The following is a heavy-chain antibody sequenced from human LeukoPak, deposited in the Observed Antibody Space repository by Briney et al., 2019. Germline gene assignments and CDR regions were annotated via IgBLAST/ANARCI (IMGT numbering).Heavy chain of an antibody. CDR1: GYSFNDLS. CDR3: TAVSLLRGYDVLTFYSYPNYFDF. V-gene: IGHV1-24*01. CDR2: YDPEYGDT. D-gene: IGHD3-9*01. J-gene: IGHJ4*02. Sequence: GASVKVPCKVSGYSFNDLSVHWVRQAPGKGLQGMGGYDPEYGDTIYAQNFQGRLTMTEDTSTATAFMEVSSLRSEDPAVYYCTAVSLLRGYDVLTFYSYPNYFDFWGQGTLVTVSS.